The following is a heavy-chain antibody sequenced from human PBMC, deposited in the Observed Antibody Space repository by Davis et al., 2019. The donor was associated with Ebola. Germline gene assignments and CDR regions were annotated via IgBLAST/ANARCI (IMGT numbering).Heavy chain of an antibody. CDR1: GGSVSSGSYY. Sequence: SETLSLTCTVSGGSVSSGSYYWSWIRQPPGKGLEWIGYIYYSGSTNYNPSLKSRVTISVDTSKNQFSLKLSSVTAADTAVYYCAGYGSGSRFFDYWGQGTLVTVSS. J-gene: IGHJ4*02. CDR2: IYYSGST. V-gene: IGHV4-61*01. CDR3: AGYGSGSRFFDY. D-gene: IGHD3-10*01.